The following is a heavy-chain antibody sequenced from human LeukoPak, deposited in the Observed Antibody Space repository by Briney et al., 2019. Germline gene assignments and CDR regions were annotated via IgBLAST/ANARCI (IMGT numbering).Heavy chain of an antibody. V-gene: IGHV2-5*02. Sequence: SGPTLVKPTETLTLTCTFSGFSLSTSGVGVGWIRQPPGKALEWLALIYWDDDKRYSPSLKSRLTITKDTSKNQVVLTMTNMDPVDTATYYCAHVNIAVAELGDAFDIWGQGTMVTVSS. CDR2: IYWDDDK. D-gene: IGHD6-19*01. J-gene: IGHJ3*02. CDR3: AHVNIAVAELGDAFDI. CDR1: GFSLSTSGVG.